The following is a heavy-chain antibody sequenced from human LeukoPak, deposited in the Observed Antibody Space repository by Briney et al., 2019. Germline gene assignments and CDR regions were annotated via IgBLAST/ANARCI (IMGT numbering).Heavy chain of an antibody. CDR2: IRYDGSNK. Sequence: GGSLRLSCAASGFTFSSYGMHWVRQAPGKGLEWVAFIRYDGSNKYYADSVKGRFTISRDNSKNTLYLQMDSLRAEDTAVYYCAKMVYGSGSYLSAPDYWGQGTLVTVSS. D-gene: IGHD3-10*01. CDR1: GFTFSSYG. CDR3: AKMVYGSGSYLSAPDY. V-gene: IGHV3-30*02. J-gene: IGHJ4*02.